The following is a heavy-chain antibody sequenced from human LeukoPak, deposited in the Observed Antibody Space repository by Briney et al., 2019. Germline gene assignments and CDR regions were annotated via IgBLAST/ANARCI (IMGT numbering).Heavy chain of an antibody. CDR3: ASLSNYCSSTSCFLSGKDYYYYGMDV. CDR2: INPSGSGT. CDR1: GFTFNTFA. V-gene: IGHV3-23*01. D-gene: IGHD2-2*01. J-gene: IGHJ6*02. Sequence: PGGSLRLSCAASGFTFNTFAMSWVRQAPGKGLEWVSAINPSGSGTYYADSVKGPFTISRDNSKNTLYLQMNSLRAEDTAVYYCASLSNYCSSTSCFLSGKDYYYYGMDVWGQGTTVTVSS.